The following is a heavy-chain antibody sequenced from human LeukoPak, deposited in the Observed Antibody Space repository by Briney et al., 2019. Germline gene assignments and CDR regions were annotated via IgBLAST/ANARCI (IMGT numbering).Heavy chain of an antibody. CDR2: FYSGDRP. V-gene: IGHV3-53*05. J-gene: IGHJ5*02. CDR1: GLTVICTY. D-gene: IGHD3-16*01. CDR3: AKDLRFGRVIAPCWFDP. Sequence: PRGCLILSLSLPGLTVICTYGGWVPWAPGRGVGWVSVFYSGDRPYYAVSVKGRFTISNDNSKNTLGLHLTSLRPEDTALFYYAKDLRFGRVIAPCWFDPWGQGTLVTVSS.